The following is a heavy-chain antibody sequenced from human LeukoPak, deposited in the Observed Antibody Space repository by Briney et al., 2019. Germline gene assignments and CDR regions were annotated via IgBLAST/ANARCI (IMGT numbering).Heavy chain of an antibody. CDR2: MNSDGSGT. Sequence: GGSLRLSCAASGFTFRSSWMHWVRQAPGKGLEWVSRMNSDGSGTTYADSVKGRFTVSRDNAKNTLYLQMSSVRPEDTAVYYCARAASYRFDYWGLGTLVTVSS. J-gene: IGHJ4*02. V-gene: IGHV3-74*01. CDR3: ARAASYRFDY. CDR1: GFTFRSSW.